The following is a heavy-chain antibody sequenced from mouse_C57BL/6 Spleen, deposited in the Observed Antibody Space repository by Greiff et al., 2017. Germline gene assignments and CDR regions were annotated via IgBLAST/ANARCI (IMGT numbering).Heavy chain of an antibody. J-gene: IGHJ4*01. V-gene: IGHV1-52*01. CDR1: GYTFTSYW. CDR2: IDPSDSET. Sequence: QVQLQQPVAELVRPGSSVKLSCKASGYTFTSYWMHWVKQRPIQGLEWIGNIDPSDSETHYTQKFKDKATLTVDKSSSTAYMQLSSLTSEDSAVYYCARTGAAMDYWGQGTSVTVSS. CDR3: ARTGAAMDY.